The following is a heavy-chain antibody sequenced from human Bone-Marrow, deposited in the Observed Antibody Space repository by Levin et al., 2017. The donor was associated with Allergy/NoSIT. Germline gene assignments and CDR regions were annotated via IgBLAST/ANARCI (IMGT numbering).Heavy chain of an antibody. CDR3: AHVTAGRVLEAGAFDV. CDR2: VYWDDDK. D-gene: IGHD3-3*01. J-gene: IGHJ3*01. V-gene: IGHV2-5*02. Sequence: SGPTLVKPTQTLTLTCTFSGFLLSTSGVGVAWIRQPPGKALEWLAVVYWDDDKRYSPSLKSRLTITKDTSKNQVVLTMTNMDPVDTGTYFCAHVTAGRVLEAGAFDVWGQGTMVTVSS. CDR1: GFLLSTSGVG.